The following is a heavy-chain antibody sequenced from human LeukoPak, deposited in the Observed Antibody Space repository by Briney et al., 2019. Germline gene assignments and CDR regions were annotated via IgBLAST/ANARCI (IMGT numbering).Heavy chain of an antibody. CDR2: ISAYNGNT. CDR3: ARVMTVVTPGDFDY. CDR1: GYTFTSYG. Sequence: ASVKVSCKASGYTFTSYGISWVRQAPGQGLEWMGWISAYNGNTNYAQKLQGRVTMTTDTSTSTAYMELRSLRSDDTAVYYCARVMTVVTPGDFDYWGQGTLVTVSS. D-gene: IGHD4-23*01. J-gene: IGHJ4*02. V-gene: IGHV1-18*01.